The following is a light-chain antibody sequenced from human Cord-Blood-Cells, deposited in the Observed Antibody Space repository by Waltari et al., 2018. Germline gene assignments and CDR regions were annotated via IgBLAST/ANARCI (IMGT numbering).Light chain of an antibody. V-gene: IGKV4-1*01. Sequence: DIVMTQSPDSLPVSLGERATTNCKSSQSVLYSSNNKNYLAWYQQKPGQPPKLLIYWASTRESGVPDRFSGSGSGTDFTLTISSLQAEDVAVYYCQQYYSTPYTFGQGTKLEIK. J-gene: IGKJ2*01. CDR1: QSVLYSSNNKNY. CDR3: QQYYSTPYT. CDR2: WAS.